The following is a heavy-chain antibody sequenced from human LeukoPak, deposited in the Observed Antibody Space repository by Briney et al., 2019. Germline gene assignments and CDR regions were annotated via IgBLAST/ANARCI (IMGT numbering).Heavy chain of an antibody. CDR1: GGTFSSYT. Sequence: SVKVSCKASGGTFSSYTISWVRQAPGQGLEWMGRIIPILGIANYAQKFQGRVTITANKSTSTAYMELSSLRPEDTAVYYCARQGSSGWLFDYWGQGTLVTVSS. CDR2: IIPILGIA. V-gene: IGHV1-69*02. CDR3: ARQGSSGWLFDY. J-gene: IGHJ4*02. D-gene: IGHD6-19*01.